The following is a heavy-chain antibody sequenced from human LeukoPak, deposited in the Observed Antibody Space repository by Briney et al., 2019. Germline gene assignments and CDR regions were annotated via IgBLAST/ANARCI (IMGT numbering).Heavy chain of an antibody. J-gene: IGHJ4*02. CDR2: INHSGST. CDR3: ARGGVGTLLFDY. D-gene: IGHD2-21*02. V-gene: IGHV4-34*01. CDR1: GGSFSGYY. Sequence: SETLSLTCAVYGGSFSGYYWSWIRQPPGKGLEWIGEINHSGSTNYNPSLKSRVTISVDTSKNQFSPKLSSVTAADTAVYYCARGGVGTLLFDYWGQGTLVTVSS.